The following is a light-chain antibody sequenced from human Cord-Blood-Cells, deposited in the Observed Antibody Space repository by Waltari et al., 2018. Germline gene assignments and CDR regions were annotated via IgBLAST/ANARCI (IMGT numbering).Light chain of an antibody. V-gene: IGLV1-47*01. CDR2: RNN. CDR3: AAWDDSLSGTV. Sequence: QSVLTQPPSASGTPGQRVTIPCSGSSSNIGSNYVYWYQQLPGTAPKLLIYRNNQRPSGVPDRFSGPKSGTSASLAISGLRSEDEADYYCAAWDDSLSGTVFGGGTKLTVL. J-gene: IGLJ3*02. CDR1: SSNIGSNY.